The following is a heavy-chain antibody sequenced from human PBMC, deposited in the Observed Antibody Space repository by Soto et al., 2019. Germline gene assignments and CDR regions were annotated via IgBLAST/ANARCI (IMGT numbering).Heavy chain of an antibody. CDR2: ISAYNGNT. D-gene: IGHD6-19*01. J-gene: IGHJ4*02. CDR3: AGGPGIAVAGTLWGFY. V-gene: IGHV1-18*01. CDR1: GYTFTSYG. Sequence: ASVKVSCKASGYTFTSYGISWVRQAPGQGLEWMGWISAYNGNTNYAQKLQGRVTMTTDTSTSTAYMELRSLRSDDTAVYYCAGGPGIAVAGTLWGFYWGQGTLVTVSS.